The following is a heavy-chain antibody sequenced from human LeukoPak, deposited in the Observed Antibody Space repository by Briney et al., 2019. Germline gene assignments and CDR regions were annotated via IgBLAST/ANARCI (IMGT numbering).Heavy chain of an antibody. Sequence: SENLSFTCTVSNDSISSIYWSWNPPPPGKGLEWIGHANYSGSTNYNPTLKSRVNISVGTSKNQFSLKLSSVTAADTAVYYCARHGGVVGPIYLPDYWYFTVWGRGTLVTVSS. D-gene: IGHD3-16*01. J-gene: IGHJ2*01. CDR2: ANYSGST. V-gene: IGHV4-59*08. CDR1: NDSISSIY. CDR3: ARHGGVVGPIYLPDYWYFTV.